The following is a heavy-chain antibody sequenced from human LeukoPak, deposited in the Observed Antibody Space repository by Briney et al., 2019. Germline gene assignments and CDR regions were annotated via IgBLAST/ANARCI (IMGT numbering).Heavy chain of an antibody. CDR1: GFTFGSYS. CDR2: IHSSGHTI. V-gene: IGHV3-48*01. J-gene: IGHJ4*02. CDR3: VRDPEALDY. Sequence: GGSPRLSCAASGFTFGSYSMNWVRQAPGKGLEWVSYIHSSGHTIYYADSVKGRFTISRDNAKNSLYLQMNSLRAEDTAVYYCVRDPEALDYWGQGTQVTVSS.